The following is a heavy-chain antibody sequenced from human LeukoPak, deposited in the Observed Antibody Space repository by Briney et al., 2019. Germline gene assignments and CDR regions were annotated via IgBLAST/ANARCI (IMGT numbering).Heavy chain of an antibody. V-gene: IGHV3-48*01. D-gene: IGHD3-22*01. CDR3: AREVPYYYDSSGYYDGY. J-gene: IGHJ4*02. Sequence: PGGSLRLSCAASGFTFSSYSMNWVRQAPGKGLEWVSYISSSSSTIYYADSVKGRFTTSRDNAKNSLYLQMNSLRAEDTAVYYCAREVPYYYDSSGYYDGYWGQGTLVTVSS. CDR2: ISSSSSTI. CDR1: GFTFSSYS.